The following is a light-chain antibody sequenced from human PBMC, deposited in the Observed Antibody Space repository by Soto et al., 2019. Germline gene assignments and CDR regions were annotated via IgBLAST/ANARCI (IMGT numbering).Light chain of an antibody. V-gene: IGKV3-20*01. J-gene: IGKJ2*01. Sequence: EIVLAQSPGTLSLSPGERATLSCRASQSVSSRYLAWYQQKPGQAPRLLIYGASDRATGIPDRFTGSGSGTDFTLTISRLEPEDFAVYYCQQYGSSPPYTFGQGTKLESK. CDR3: QQYGSSPPYT. CDR2: GAS. CDR1: QSVSSRY.